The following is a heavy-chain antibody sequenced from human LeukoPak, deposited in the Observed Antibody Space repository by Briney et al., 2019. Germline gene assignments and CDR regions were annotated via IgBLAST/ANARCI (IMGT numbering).Heavy chain of an antibody. CDR3: ARTGYSSGWYVGGEDY. Sequence: GESLRLSCAASGFTFSSYSMNWVRQAPGKGLEWVSSISSSSSYIYYADSVKGRFTISRDNAKNSLYLQMNSLRAEDTAVYYCARTGYSSGWYVGGEDYWGQGTLVTVSS. J-gene: IGHJ4*02. D-gene: IGHD6-19*01. V-gene: IGHV3-21*01. CDR1: GFTFSSYS. CDR2: ISSSSSYI.